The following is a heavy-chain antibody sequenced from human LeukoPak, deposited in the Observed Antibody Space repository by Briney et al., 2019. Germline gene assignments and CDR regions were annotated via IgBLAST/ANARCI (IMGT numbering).Heavy chain of an antibody. CDR2: INIVNNAI. Sequence: GGSLRLSCAASGFTFSSYSMNWVRQAPGKGLEWVSHINIVNNAIYYSDSVKGRFTISRDNAKNSLYLQMNSLRAEDTAVYYCARDSGERGTFDYWGQGTLVSVSS. J-gene: IGHJ4*02. CDR3: ARDSGERGTFDY. D-gene: IGHD3-10*01. CDR1: GFTFSSYS. V-gene: IGHV3-48*04.